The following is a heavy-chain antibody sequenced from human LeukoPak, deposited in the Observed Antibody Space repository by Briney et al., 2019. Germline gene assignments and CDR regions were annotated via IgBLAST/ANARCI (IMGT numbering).Heavy chain of an antibody. V-gene: IGHV3-30*03. CDR3: ARDSNYYGSGSYYRD. D-gene: IGHD3-10*01. Sequence: GRSLRLSCAASGFTFSSYGMHWVRQAPGKGLEWVAVISYDGSNKYYADSVQGRFTISRDNSNNTVYLQMNSLRAEDTAVYYCARDSNYYGSGSYYRDWGQGTLVTVSS. J-gene: IGHJ4*02. CDR1: GFTFSSYG. CDR2: ISYDGSNK.